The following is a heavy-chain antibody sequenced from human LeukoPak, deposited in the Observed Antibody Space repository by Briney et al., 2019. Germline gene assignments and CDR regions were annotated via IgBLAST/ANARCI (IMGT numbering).Heavy chain of an antibody. CDR2: IYYSGST. CDR3: ARHIQVTFRVSRLGWFDA. Sequence: PSETLSLTCTVSGGSISSRSYYWGCIRQPPGKGLEWIESIYYSGSTYYNPSLKSRVTISVDTSKNQFSLKLSSVTAADTAVYYCARHIQVTFRVSRLGWFDAWGQGTLVTVSS. V-gene: IGHV4-39*01. J-gene: IGHJ5*02. D-gene: IGHD3-9*01. CDR1: GGSISSRSYY.